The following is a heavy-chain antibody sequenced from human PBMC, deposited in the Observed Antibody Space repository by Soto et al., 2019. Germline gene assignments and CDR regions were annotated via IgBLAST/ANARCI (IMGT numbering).Heavy chain of an antibody. D-gene: IGHD5-18*01. CDR2: IIPIFGTA. J-gene: IGHJ4*02. Sequence: QVQLVQSGAEVKKPGSSVKVSCKASGGTFSSYAISWLRQAPGQGLEWMGGIIPIFGTANYAQKFQGRVTITADKSTSTAYMELSSLRSEDTAVYYCATVNRYSYGYSRYYFDYWGQGTLVTVSS. V-gene: IGHV1-69*06. CDR3: ATVNRYSYGYSRYYFDY. CDR1: GGTFSSYA.